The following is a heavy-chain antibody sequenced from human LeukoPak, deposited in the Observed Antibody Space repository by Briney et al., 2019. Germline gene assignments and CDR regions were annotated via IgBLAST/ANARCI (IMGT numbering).Heavy chain of an antibody. CDR1: GYSFTSYW. CDR2: IYPGDSDT. V-gene: IGHV5-51*01. CDR3: ARRGVGATPGGHNDAFDI. Sequence: GESLKISCKGSGYSFTSYWIGWVRQMPGKGLEWMGIIYPGDSDTRCSPSFQGQVTISADKSISTAYLQWSSLRASDTAMYYCARRGVGATPGGHNDAFDIWGQGTMVTVSS. J-gene: IGHJ3*02. D-gene: IGHD1-26*01.